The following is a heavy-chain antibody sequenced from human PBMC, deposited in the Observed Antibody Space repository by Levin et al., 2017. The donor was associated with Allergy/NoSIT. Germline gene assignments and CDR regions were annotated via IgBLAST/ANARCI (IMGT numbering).Heavy chain of an antibody. CDR1: GGSISNYY. Sequence: PSETLSLTCTVSGGSISNYYWSWIRQPAGKGLEWVGRMFPSGTTNYNPSLKSRLTMSVDTSKSQFFLRLTSVTAADTAVYYWARGQVVIATWAMDVWGQGTAVTVSS. D-gene: IGHD2-21*01. CDR3: ARGQVVIATWAMDV. J-gene: IGHJ6*02. CDR2: MFPSGTT. V-gene: IGHV4-4*07.